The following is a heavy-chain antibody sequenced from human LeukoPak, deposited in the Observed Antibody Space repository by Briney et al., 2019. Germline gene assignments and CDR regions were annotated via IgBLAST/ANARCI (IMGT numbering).Heavy chain of an antibody. D-gene: IGHD2-15*01. CDR2: IYYSGST. CDR1: GGSISSYY. V-gene: IGHV4-59*12. J-gene: IGHJ5*02. Sequence: SETLSLTCTVSGGSISSYYWSWIRQPPGKGLEWIGYIYYSGSTNYNPSLKSRVTISVDTSKNQLSLKLTSVTAADTAVYYCARGGYCSGGSCYYNWFDPWGQGTLVTVSS. CDR3: ARGGYCSGGSCYYNWFDP.